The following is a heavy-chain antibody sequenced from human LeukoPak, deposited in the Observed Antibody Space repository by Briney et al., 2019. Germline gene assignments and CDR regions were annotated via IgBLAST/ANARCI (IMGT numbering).Heavy chain of an antibody. V-gene: IGHV3-21*01. Sequence: AGGSLRLSCAASGFTFSSYSMNWVRQAPGKGLEWVSSISISSSYIYYADSVKGRFTISRDNAKNSLYLQMNSQSAEDTAVYYCARDQKQWLADAFDIWGQGTMVTVSS. D-gene: IGHD6-19*01. CDR2: ISISSSYI. J-gene: IGHJ3*02. CDR1: GFTFSSYS. CDR3: ARDQKQWLADAFDI.